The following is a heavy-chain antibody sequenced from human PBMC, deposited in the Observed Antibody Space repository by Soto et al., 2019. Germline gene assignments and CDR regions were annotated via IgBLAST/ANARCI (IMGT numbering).Heavy chain of an antibody. Sequence: VASVKVSCKASGYAFTSYRISWVRQAPGQGLEWMGWIGAYNGNTNYAQKLQGRVTMTTDTSTSTAYMELRSLRSDDTAVYYCARVGPPDYYYYGVDVWGQGTTVTVSS. V-gene: IGHV1-18*04. CDR1: GYAFTSYR. CDR2: IGAYNGNT. CDR3: ARVGPPDYYYYGVDV. J-gene: IGHJ6*02. D-gene: IGHD3-10*01.